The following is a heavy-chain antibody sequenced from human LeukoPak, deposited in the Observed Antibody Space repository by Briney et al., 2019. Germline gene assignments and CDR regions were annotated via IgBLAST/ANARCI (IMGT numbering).Heavy chain of an antibody. V-gene: IGHV3-21*01. D-gene: IGHD4-23*01. CDR3: ARDSMGDDYGGNDY. CDR2: ISSSSSYI. CDR1: GFTFSSYS. J-gene: IGHJ4*02. Sequence: GGSLRLSCAASGFTFSSYSMNWVRQAPGKGLEWVSSISSSSSYIYYADSVKGRYTISRDNAKNSLYLQMNSLRAEDTAVYYCARDSMGDDYGGNDYWGQGTLVTVSS.